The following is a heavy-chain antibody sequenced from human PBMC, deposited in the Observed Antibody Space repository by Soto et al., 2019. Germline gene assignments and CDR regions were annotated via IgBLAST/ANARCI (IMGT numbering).Heavy chain of an antibody. CDR1: GFTFSSYA. J-gene: IGHJ4*02. V-gene: IGHV3-23*01. CDR3: AKDLELELYYDFWSGYFDY. CDR2: ISGSGGST. Sequence: EVQLLESGGGLVQPGGSLRLSCAASGFTFSSYAMSWVRQAPGKGLEWVSAISGSGGSTYYADSVKGRFTIPRDNSKNTLYLQMNSLRAEDTAVYYCAKDLELELYYDFWSGYFDYWGQGTLVTVSS. D-gene: IGHD3-3*01.